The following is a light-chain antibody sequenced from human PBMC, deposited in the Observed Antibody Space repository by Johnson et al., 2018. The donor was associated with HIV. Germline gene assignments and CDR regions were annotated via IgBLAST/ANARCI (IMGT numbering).Light chain of an antibody. CDR3: ATWDTSLSTGGV. J-gene: IGLJ1*01. CDR2: DNN. Sequence: SVLTQPPSVSVAPGQKVTISCSGSSSNIGNNYVSWYQQLPGTAPKLLIYDNNKRPSGIPDRFSGSKSGTSATLGITGLQTGDEADYYCATWDTSLSTGGVFGTGTKVTVL. V-gene: IGLV1-51*01. CDR1: SSNIGNNY.